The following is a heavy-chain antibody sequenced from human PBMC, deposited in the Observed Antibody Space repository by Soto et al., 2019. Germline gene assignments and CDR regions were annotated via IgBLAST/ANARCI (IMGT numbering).Heavy chain of an antibody. Sequence: QVQLVESGGGVVQPGRSLRLSCAASGFTFSSYGMHWVRQAPGKGLEWVAVIWYDGSNKYYADSVQGRFTIARDNSKHTLYLQMISQRAEDTAVYYCARDEVGRYTAPTLYYMDVWGKGTTVTVSS. V-gene: IGHV3-33*01. CDR1: GFTFSSYG. D-gene: IGHD3-16*02. CDR2: IWYDGSNK. CDR3: ARDEVGRYTAPTLYYMDV. J-gene: IGHJ6*03.